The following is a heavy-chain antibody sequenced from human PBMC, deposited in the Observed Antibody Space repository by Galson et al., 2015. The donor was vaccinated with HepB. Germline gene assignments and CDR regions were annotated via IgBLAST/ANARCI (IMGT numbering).Heavy chain of an antibody. J-gene: IGHJ1*01. CDR1: GFNFDNYA. CDR3: AKGPGAAAGKGYFQH. D-gene: IGHD6-13*01. Sequence: LRLSCAASGFNFDNYAMHWGRQAPGKGLEWVSGVSWNRGNIDHADSVKGRFTISRDNATDSLYLQMNSLPVEDTASYYCAKGPGAAAGKGYFQHWGQGILVIVSS. CDR2: VSWNRGNI. V-gene: IGHV3-9*01.